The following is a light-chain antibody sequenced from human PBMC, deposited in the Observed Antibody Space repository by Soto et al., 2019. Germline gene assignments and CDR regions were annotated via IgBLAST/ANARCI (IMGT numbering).Light chain of an antibody. CDR1: QSISSW. V-gene: IGKV1-5*03. J-gene: IGKJ1*01. Sequence: DIQMTQSPSTLSASVGDRVTITCRASQSISSWLAWYQQKPGKAPSLLIYKASTLQGGVPARFSGSGSGTEFTLTISSLQPDDFATYYCQPYHDHSRTFGQGTKVEI. CDR2: KAS. CDR3: QPYHDHSRT.